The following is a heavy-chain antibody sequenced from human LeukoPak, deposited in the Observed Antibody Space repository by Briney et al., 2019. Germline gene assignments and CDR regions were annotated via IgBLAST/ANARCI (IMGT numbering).Heavy chain of an antibody. J-gene: IGHJ4*02. CDR3: ARDHEYYDILTGLDY. Sequence: PGGSLRLSCAASGFAFTSYSMNWVRQAPGKGLEWVSYISSSSSTIYYADSVKGQFTISRDNAKNTLYLQMNSLRAEDTAVYYCARDHEYYDILTGLDYWGQGTLVTVSS. D-gene: IGHD3-9*01. CDR1: GFAFTSYS. V-gene: IGHV3-48*01. CDR2: ISSSSSTI.